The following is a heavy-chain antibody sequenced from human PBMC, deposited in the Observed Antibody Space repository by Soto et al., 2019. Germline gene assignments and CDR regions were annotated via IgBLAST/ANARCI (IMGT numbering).Heavy chain of an antibody. Sequence: GGSLRLSCAASGLTFYSYTMNWVRQAPGKGLEWVSSISVSSSYIYYADSLQGRFTISRDNAENSLYLQMNSLGAEDTAIYYCARREYSGRYFDYWGRGILVTVSS. D-gene: IGHD1-26*01. CDR3: ARREYSGRYFDY. CDR2: ISVSSSYI. CDR1: GLTFYSYT. J-gene: IGHJ4*02. V-gene: IGHV3-21*01.